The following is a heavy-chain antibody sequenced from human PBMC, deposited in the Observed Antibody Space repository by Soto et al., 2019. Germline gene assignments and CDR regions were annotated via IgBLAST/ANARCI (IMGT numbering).Heavy chain of an antibody. Sequence: SVKVSCKASGGTFSSYGISWVRQAPGQGLEWMGRIIPFLGTTNYAQNFQDRLTVTADTSTNTAFMELSSLRSDDTAVYYCATEGYTSSSIHSFLDSWGQGTLVTVS. J-gene: IGHJ4*02. CDR3: ATEGYTSSSIHSFLDS. CDR2: IIPFLGTT. D-gene: IGHD6-6*01. V-gene: IGHV1-69*10. CDR1: GGTFSSYG.